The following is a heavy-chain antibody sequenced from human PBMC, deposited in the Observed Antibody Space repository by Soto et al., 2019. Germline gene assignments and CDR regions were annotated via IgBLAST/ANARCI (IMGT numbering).Heavy chain of an antibody. CDR1: GFTFRSYS. D-gene: IGHD4-17*01. CDR2: ISSSSNYI. V-gene: IGHV3-21*01. J-gene: IGHJ6*02. CDR3: ASDVTVVYYGMDV. Sequence: GGSLRLSCAASGFTFRSYSMNWVRQAPGKGLEWVSSISSSSNYIYYADSVKGRFTISRDNAKNSLYLQMNSLRAEDTAVYYCASDVTVVYYGMDVWGRGTTVTVSS.